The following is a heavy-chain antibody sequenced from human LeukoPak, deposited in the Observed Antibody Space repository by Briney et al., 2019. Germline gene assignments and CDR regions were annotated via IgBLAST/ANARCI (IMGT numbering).Heavy chain of an antibody. D-gene: IGHD6-13*01. CDR2: IYYSGST. J-gene: IGHJ5*02. CDR3: ARRPLSPVLSIAAPKNWFDP. CDR1: GGSISSYY. Sequence: SETLSLTCTVSGGSISSYYWSWIRQPPGKGLEWIGSIYYSGSTNYNPSLKSRVTISVDTSKNQFSLKLSSVTAADTAVYYCARRPLSPVLSIAAPKNWFDPWGQGTLVTVSS. V-gene: IGHV4-59*12.